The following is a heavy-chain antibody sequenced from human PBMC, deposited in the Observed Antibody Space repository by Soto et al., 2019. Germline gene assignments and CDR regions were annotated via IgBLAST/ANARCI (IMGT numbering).Heavy chain of an antibody. Sequence: QVQLQESGPGLVKPSQTLSLTCTVSGGSISSGDYYWSWIRQPPGKGLEWIGYIYYSGSTYYNQSLQSRGTISVDTSKNQFALKLSTVTAADTAVDYCASCDYASRDYWGQGTLVTVSS. CDR1: GGSISSGDYY. J-gene: IGHJ4*02. V-gene: IGHV4-30-4*01. CDR2: IYYSGST. CDR3: ASCDYASRDY. D-gene: IGHD4-17*01.